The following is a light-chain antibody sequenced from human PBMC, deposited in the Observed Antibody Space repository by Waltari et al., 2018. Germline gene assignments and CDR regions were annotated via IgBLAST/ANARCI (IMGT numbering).Light chain of an antibody. CDR2: GKN. CDR1: SLRTYD. CDR3: TSRDFTGTVF. V-gene: IGLV3-19*01. Sequence: SSELTQDPAVSVALGQTVRITCQGDSLRTYDASWYQPKPGQAPLLLIYGKNRRPSGIPDRFSCSASGTTSSLTITGAQAEDEADYHCTSRDFTGTVFFGGGTKVTVL. J-gene: IGLJ2*01.